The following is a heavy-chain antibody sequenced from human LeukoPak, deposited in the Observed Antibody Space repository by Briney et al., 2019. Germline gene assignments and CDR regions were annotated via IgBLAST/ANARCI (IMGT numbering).Heavy chain of an antibody. D-gene: IGHD2-2*02. V-gene: IGHV3-53*01. Sequence: PGGSLRLSCAASGFTVSSNYMSWVRQAPGKGLEWVSVIYSGGSTYYADSVKGRFTISRDNAKNSLYLQMNSLRAEDTALYYCARFYPICSSSSCYTPWGQGTRVTVSS. J-gene: IGHJ5*02. CDR1: GFTVSSNY. CDR3: ARFYPICSSSSCYTP. CDR2: IYSGGST.